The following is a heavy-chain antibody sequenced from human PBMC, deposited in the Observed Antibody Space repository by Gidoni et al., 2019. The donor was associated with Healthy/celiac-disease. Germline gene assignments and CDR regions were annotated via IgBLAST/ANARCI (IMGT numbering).Heavy chain of an antibody. CDR1: GFTFSSYS. Sequence: EVQLVESGGGLVQPGGSLRLSCAASGFTFSSYSMNWVRQAPGKGLEWVSYISSSSSTIYYADSVKGRFTISRDNAKNSLYLQMNSLRDEDTAVYYCARDKYCSGGSCRTLGYYGMDVWGQGTTVTVSS. J-gene: IGHJ6*02. V-gene: IGHV3-48*02. CDR3: ARDKYCSGGSCRTLGYYGMDV. D-gene: IGHD2-15*01. CDR2: ISSSSSTI.